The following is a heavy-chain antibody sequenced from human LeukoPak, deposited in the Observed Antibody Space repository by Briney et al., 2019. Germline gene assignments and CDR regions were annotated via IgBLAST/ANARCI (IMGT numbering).Heavy chain of an antibody. Sequence: SETLSLTCAVYGGSFSGYYWSWIRQPPGKGLEWIGEINHSGSTNYNPSLKSRVTISVDTSKNQFSLKLSSVTAADTAVYYCARQGAKFSNYYYYYGMDVWGQGTTVTVSS. J-gene: IGHJ6*02. CDR1: GGSFSGYY. CDR3: ARQGAKFSNYYYYYGMDV. D-gene: IGHD1-26*01. V-gene: IGHV4-34*01. CDR2: INHSGST.